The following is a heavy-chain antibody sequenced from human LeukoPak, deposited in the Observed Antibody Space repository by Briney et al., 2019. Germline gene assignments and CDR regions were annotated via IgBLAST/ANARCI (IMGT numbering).Heavy chain of an antibody. CDR1: GYTFTSYD. D-gene: IGHD3-9*01. Sequence: VNVSCXASGYTFTSYDINWVRQAPGQGLEWMGGIIPIFGTANYAQKFQGRVTITADESTSTAYMELSRLRSDDTAVYYCARALDILTGYYSFGYWGQGTLVTVSS. CDR2: IIPIFGTA. J-gene: IGHJ4*02. V-gene: IGHV1-69*13. CDR3: ARALDILTGYYSFGY.